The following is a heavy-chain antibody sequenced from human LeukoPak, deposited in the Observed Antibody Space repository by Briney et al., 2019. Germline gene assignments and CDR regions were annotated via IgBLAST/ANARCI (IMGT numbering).Heavy chain of an antibody. J-gene: IGHJ4*02. D-gene: IGHD1-1*01. CDR2: IYISGST. CDR3: ARDRGTWNDDGFDY. V-gene: IGHV4-4*07. Sequence: PSETLSLTCTVSGGSISSYYWSWIRQPAGEGLEWIGRIYISGSTNYNPSLKSRVTMSVDTSKNQFSLKLSSVTAADTAVYYCARDRGTWNDDGFDYWGQGTLVTVSS. CDR1: GGSISSYY.